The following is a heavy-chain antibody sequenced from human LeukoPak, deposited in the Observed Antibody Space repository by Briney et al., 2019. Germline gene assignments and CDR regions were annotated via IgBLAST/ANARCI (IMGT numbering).Heavy chain of an antibody. CDR1: GFTVSRNY. CDR3: ASRRGYCSSPSCYAYLDY. V-gene: IGHV3-53*01. CDR2: IDRDTT. D-gene: IGHD2-2*01. Sequence: PGGSLRLSCAASGFTVSRNYMTWVRQAPGKGLEWVSVIDRDTTYYADSVKGRFTISRDNSKNTLYLQMNNLRAEDTAVYYCASRRGYCSSPSCYAYLDYWGQGTLVTVSS. J-gene: IGHJ4*02.